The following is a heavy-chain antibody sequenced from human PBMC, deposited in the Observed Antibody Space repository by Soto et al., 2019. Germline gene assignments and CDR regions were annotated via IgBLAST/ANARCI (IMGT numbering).Heavy chain of an antibody. Sequence: GGSLRLSCAASGFTFSRYGMNWVRQAPGKGLEWVSYISSSSSTIYYADSVKGRFTISRDNAKNSLYLQMNSLRAEDTAVYYCARDWSIGTVPHPMDYWGQGTLVTVSS. V-gene: IGHV3-48*01. CDR3: ARDWSIGTVPHPMDY. CDR2: ISSSSSTI. J-gene: IGHJ4*02. D-gene: IGHD2-2*01. CDR1: GFTFSRYG.